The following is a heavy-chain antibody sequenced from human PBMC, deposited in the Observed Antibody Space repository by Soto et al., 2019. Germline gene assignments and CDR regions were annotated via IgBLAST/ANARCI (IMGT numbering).Heavy chain of an antibody. CDR2: IDTSGTKI. V-gene: IGHV3-11*01. D-gene: IGHD3-3*01. J-gene: IGHJ4*02. CDR3: ASHYDMWSGYLSPVDY. CDR1: GYTFSDYY. Sequence: QVQLVESGGDLVKPGGSLRLSCAASGYTFSDYYMSWIRQAPGKGLEWISYIDTSGTKIYYADSVKGRFTITGDNAKNSLDLEMNSLRDEDTAVYYCASHYDMWSGYLSPVDYWGQGTLVTVSS.